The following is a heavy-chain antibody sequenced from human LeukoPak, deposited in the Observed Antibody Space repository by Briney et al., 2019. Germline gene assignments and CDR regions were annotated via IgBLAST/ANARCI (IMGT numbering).Heavy chain of an antibody. Sequence: NPSETLSLTCTVYGGFINRSSYYWALIRQPPGKVMEWIGSMHPSESTYYNPSLRSRVTISVDTSKNQFSLSLTSVTAADRAVYYCARQPPYSSTFDVWGQGTMVSVSS. CDR3: ARQPPYSSTFDV. CDR1: GGFINRSSYY. J-gene: IGHJ3*01. D-gene: IGHD2-21*01. V-gene: IGHV4-39*01. CDR2: MHPSEST.